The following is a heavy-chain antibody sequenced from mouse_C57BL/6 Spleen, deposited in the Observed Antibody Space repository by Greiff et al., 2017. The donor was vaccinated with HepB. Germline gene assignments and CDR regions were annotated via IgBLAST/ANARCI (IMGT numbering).Heavy chain of an antibody. CDR1: GYTFTSYW. J-gene: IGHJ2*01. V-gene: IGHV1-5*01. CDR2: IYPGNSDT. CDR3: TRGYGSSYRYYFDY. Sequence: EVQLQQSGTVLARPGASVKMSCKTSGYTFTSYWMHWVKQRPGQGLEWIGAIYPGNSDTSYNQKFKGKAKLTAVTSASTAYMELSSLTNEDSAVYYCTRGYGSSYRYYFDYWGQGTTLTVSS. D-gene: IGHD1-1*01.